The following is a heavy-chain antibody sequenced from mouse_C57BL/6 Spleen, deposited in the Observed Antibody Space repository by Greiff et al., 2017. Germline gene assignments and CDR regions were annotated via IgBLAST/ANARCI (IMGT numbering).Heavy chain of an antibody. Sequence: VQLQQSGAELVKPGASVKMSCKASGYTFTSYWITWVKQRPGQGLEWIGDIYPGSGSTNYNEKFKSKATLTVDTSSSTAYMQLSSLTSEDSAVYDWARSRGSRYGYCDVWGTGTTVTVSS. J-gene: IGHJ1*03. V-gene: IGHV1-55*01. CDR3: ARSRGSRYGYCDV. CDR1: GYTFTSYW. D-gene: IGHD1-1*01. CDR2: IYPGSGST.